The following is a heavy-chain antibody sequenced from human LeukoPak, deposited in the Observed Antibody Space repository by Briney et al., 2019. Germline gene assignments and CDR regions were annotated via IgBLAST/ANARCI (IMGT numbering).Heavy chain of an antibody. Sequence: GGSLRLSCAASGFTFSDYYMSWIRQAPGKGLEWVSYISGSGSTIYYADSVKGRFTISRDNAKNSLYLQMNTLRAEDTAVYYCAREESSSSWYMGWDYYFDYWGQGTLVTVSS. CDR3: AREESSSSWYMGWDYYFDY. CDR2: ISGSGSTI. J-gene: IGHJ4*02. V-gene: IGHV3-11*04. CDR1: GFTFSDYY. D-gene: IGHD6-13*01.